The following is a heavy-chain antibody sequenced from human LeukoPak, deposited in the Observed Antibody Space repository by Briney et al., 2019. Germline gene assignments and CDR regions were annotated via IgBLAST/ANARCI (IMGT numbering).Heavy chain of an antibody. CDR1: GYTFTNYY. Sequence: ASVKVSCKASGYTFTNYYMHWVRQGPGLGFEWMGWINPKSGGTSYPQKFQGRLTMTRDTSISTAYMELSRLGSDDTAVYYCVPSANYYYFDYWGQGTLVAVSS. D-gene: IGHD4/OR15-4a*01. CDR2: INPKSGGT. V-gene: IGHV1-2*02. CDR3: VPSANYYYFDY. J-gene: IGHJ4*02.